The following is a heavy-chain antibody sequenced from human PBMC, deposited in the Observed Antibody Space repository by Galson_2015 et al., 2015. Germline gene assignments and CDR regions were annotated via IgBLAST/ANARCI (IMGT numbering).Heavy chain of an antibody. CDR3: ARMQREFSRTWFDY. CDR2: IDWDADT. Sequence: PALVKPTQPLTLTCTFSGFSLSTSGMCVGWIRQPPGKALEWLALIDWDADTYYSTSLKTRLTISKDTSKNQVVLTMTNMDRVDTGTYYCARMQREFSRTWFDYWGQGALVTVSS. CDR1: GFSLSTSGMC. D-gene: IGHD2-2*01. V-gene: IGHV2-70*13. J-gene: IGHJ4*02.